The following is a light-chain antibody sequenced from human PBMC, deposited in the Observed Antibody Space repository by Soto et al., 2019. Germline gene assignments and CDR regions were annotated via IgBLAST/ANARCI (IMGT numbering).Light chain of an antibody. CDR1: QSISDT. CDR2: GAS. V-gene: IGKV3-15*01. Sequence: EIVLTQSPGTLSLSPGERATLSRRASQSISDTLAWYQQKPGQAPRLLIYGASTRAPGFPARFSGSGSGTDFTLTISSLQSEDFAVYYCQQYNNWPWTFGQGTKV. CDR3: QQYNNWPWT. J-gene: IGKJ1*01.